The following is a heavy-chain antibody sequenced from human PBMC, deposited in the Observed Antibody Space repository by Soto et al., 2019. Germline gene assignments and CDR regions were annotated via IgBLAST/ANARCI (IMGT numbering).Heavy chain of an antibody. CDR3: ARIPVDTAMIDWLDP. D-gene: IGHD5-18*01. CDR2: IYYSGST. V-gene: IGHV4-61*08. J-gene: IGHJ5*02. CDR1: GGSVSSGDYY. Sequence: PSETLSLTCSVSGGSVSSGDYYWSWIRQSPGKGLEWIGHIYYSGSTNYNPSLRSRVTISVDTSKNVFSLKLSSVTAADTAVYYCARIPVDTAMIDWLDPWGRGTLVTVSS.